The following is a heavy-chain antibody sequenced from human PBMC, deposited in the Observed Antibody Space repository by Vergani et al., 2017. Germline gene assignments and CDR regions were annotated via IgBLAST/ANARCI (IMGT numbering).Heavy chain of an antibody. D-gene: IGHD1-14*01. CDR1: GFTSSYYG. Sequence: QVHLVESGGGVVQPGRSLRLSCVVSGFTSSYYGMHWVRQAPGKGVEWVAVISYDGTQKYYADSVKGRFTISRDNSKSTMYLQMNSLRDEDTGVYYCARDLRLLYNRFDPWGQGTLVTVSS. J-gene: IGHJ5*02. CDR3: ARDLRLLYNRFDP. CDR2: ISYDGTQK. V-gene: IGHV3-30*03.